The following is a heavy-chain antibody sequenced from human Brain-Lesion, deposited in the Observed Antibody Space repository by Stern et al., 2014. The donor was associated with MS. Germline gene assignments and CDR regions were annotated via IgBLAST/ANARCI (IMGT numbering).Heavy chain of an antibody. CDR1: GGSVSSTSYA. D-gene: IGHD2-15*01. Sequence: QLQLQESGPGLVKPSETLSLTCTVAGGSVSSTSYAWAWIRQPPGKGLEWIGTLYYSGNTYYSPSLKGHLTLSQDRSKNLFSLQVRFVTAADTAVYYCAGEEDIRYCSGGSCTGNWFDPWGQGTLVTVSS. CDR2: LYYSGNT. CDR3: AGEEDIRYCSGGSCTGNWFDP. J-gene: IGHJ5*02. V-gene: IGHV4-39*01.